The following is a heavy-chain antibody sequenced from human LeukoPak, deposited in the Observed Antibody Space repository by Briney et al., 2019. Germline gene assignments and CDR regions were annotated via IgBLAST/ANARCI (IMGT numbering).Heavy chain of an antibody. CDR1: GFTFSSYA. J-gene: IGHJ4*02. D-gene: IGHD3-22*01. V-gene: IGHV3-23*01. CDR3: ARLRRGGYWVDY. Sequence: GGSLRLSCAASGFTFSSYAMNWVRQAPGKGLEWVSAISGSGGSTYYADSVKGRFTISRDNAKNSLYLQMNSLRAEDTAVYYCARLRRGGYWVDYWGQGTLVTVSS. CDR2: ISGSGGST.